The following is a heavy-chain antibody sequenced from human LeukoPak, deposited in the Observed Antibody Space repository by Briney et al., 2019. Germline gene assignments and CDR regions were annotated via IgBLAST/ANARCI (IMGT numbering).Heavy chain of an antibody. CDR3: ARILGYSSGFD. CDR1: GYTFTGYY. J-gene: IGHJ4*02. D-gene: IGHD6-19*01. CDR2: INPNSGGT. Sequence: ASVTVSCKASGYTFTGYYMHWVGQAPGQGLAWMGWINPNSGGTNYAQKFQGRVTMTRDTSISTAYMELSRLRSDDTAVYYCARILGYSSGFDWGQGTLVTVSS. V-gene: IGHV1-2*02.